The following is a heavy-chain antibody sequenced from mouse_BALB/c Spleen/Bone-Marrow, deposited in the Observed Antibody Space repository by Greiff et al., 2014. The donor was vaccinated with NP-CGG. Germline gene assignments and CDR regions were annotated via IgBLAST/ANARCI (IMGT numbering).Heavy chain of an antibody. V-gene: IGHV6-3*01. Sequence: EVNVVESGGGLVQPGGSMKLSCVVSGLTFNIYWMSWVRQSPEKGLEWVAEIGLKSDNYATHYAESVKGNLTISRDDSKSSLYLHMVTLRAEDIGVCSRRAITMAMDYRGQGTSVTVSS. CDR2: IGLKSDNYAT. CDR1: GLTFNIYW. J-gene: IGHJ4*01. CDR3: RAITMAMDY. D-gene: IGHD3-3*01.